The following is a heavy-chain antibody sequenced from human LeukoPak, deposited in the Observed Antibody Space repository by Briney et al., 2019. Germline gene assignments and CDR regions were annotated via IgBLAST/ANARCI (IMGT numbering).Heavy chain of an antibody. V-gene: IGHV3-53*01. D-gene: IGHD3-3*01. CDR2: IYSGGST. Sequence: GGSLRLSCAASGFTVSSNYMSWVRQAPGKGLEWVSVIYSGGSTYYADSVKGRFTISRDNSKNTLYLQMNSLRAEDTAVYYCAKGPGITIFGVVINYYYMDVWGKGTTVTVSS. CDR3: AKGPGITIFGVVINYYYMDV. J-gene: IGHJ6*03. CDR1: GFTVSSNY.